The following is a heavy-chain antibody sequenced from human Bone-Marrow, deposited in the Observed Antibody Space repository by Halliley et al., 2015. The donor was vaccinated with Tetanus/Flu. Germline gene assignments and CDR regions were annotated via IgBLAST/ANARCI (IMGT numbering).Heavy chain of an antibody. V-gene: IGHV3-13*04. Sequence: LEWVSGIGNVGDTYYSGSVKGRFTISRDNAKNSFFLQMSSLRVEDTAVYYCVREMSGTDGFDVWGQGTMVTVSS. J-gene: IGHJ3*01. CDR2: IGNVGDT. CDR3: VREMSGTDGFDV. D-gene: IGHD3-3*01.